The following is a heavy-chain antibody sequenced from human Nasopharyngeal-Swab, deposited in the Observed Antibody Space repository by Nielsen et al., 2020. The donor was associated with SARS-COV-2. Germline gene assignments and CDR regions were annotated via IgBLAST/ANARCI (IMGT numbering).Heavy chain of an antibody. Sequence: GRSLTLSCAASGFTFSSYAIHWDRQAPGKGLEWVAVISYDGSNKYHADSVKGRFTITRDNSKNTLYLQMNSRRAEDTAVYYYARSYCGAYYYDMDVWGQGTTVTVSS. D-gene: IGHD2-21*02. V-gene: IGHV3-30-3*01. CDR1: GFTFSSYA. CDR3: ARSYCGAYYYDMDV. J-gene: IGHJ6*02. CDR2: ISYDGSNK.